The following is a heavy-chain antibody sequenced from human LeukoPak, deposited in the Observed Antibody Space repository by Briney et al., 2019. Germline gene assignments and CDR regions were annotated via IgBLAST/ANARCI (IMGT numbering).Heavy chain of an antibody. V-gene: IGHV4-59*01. J-gene: IGHJ3*02. D-gene: IGHD3-22*01. Sequence: SETLSLTCTVSGGSISSYYWSWIRQPPGKGLEWIGHIYYSGNTIYNPSLKSRVTISIDTSKNQFSLKLSSVTTADTAVYYCAGEDYFDTSGYASWRFDIWGQGTMVTVSS. CDR2: IYYSGNT. CDR3: AGEDYFDTSGYASWRFDI. CDR1: GGSISSYY.